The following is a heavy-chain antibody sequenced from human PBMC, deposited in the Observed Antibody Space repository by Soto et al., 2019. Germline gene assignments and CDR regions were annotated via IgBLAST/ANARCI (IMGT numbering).Heavy chain of an antibody. D-gene: IGHD5-18*01. J-gene: IGHJ2*01. CDR1: GFTFSSYA. CDR2: ISYDGSNK. V-gene: IGHV3-30-3*01. Sequence: QVQLVESGGGVVQPGRSLRLSCAASGFTFSSYAMHWVRQAPGKGLEWVAVISYDGSNKYYADSVKGRFTISRDNSKNTLDLQRISLRAEDTAVYYCARDPLWGTAMVLWYFDLWGRGTLVTVSS. CDR3: ARDPLWGTAMVLWYFDL.